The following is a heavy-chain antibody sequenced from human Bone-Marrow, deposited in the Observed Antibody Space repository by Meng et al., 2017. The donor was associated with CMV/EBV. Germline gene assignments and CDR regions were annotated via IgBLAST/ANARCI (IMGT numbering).Heavy chain of an antibody. Sequence: SVKVSCKASGYTFTSYGISWVRQAPGQGLEWMGWIRAYNGNTNYAQKLQGRVTMTTDTSTSTAYMELTSLRSDDTAVYYCARDRGIGSGRTVFDYWGQGTLVTVSS. D-gene: IGHD6-19*01. CDR1: GYTFTSYG. CDR2: IRAYNGNT. J-gene: IGHJ4*02. CDR3: ARDRGIGSGRTVFDY. V-gene: IGHV1-18*01.